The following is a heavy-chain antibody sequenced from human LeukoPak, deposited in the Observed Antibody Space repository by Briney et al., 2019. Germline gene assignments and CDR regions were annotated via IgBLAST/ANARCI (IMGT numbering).Heavy chain of an antibody. CDR1: GFTFSDYY. J-gene: IGHJ6*03. D-gene: IGHD3-10*01. V-gene: IGHV3-11*04. Sequence: PGGSLRLSCAASGFTFSDYYMSWIRQAPGKGLEWVSYISGSGITIYYADSVKGRFTISRDNAKNSLYLQMNSLRAEDTAVYYCARDRGSGSLYYYYYYMDAWGKGTTVTVSS. CDR2: ISGSGITI. CDR3: ARDRGSGSLYYYYYYMDA.